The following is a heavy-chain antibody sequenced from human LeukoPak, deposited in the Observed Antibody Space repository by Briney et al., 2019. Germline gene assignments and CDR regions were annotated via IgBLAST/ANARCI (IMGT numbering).Heavy chain of an antibody. D-gene: IGHD1-26*01. J-gene: IGHJ4*02. CDR1: GFNFDEYG. CDR2: VSWNGGGT. CDR3: ARMVSGRNFRFDC. Sequence: PGGSLRLSCAASGFNFDEYGMSWVRQAPGKGLEWVSGVSWNGGGTGYADSVRGRFTISRDNAKNSLCLHMDSVTAEDTALYYCARMVSGRNFRFDCWGQGTLVTVSS. V-gene: IGHV3-20*04.